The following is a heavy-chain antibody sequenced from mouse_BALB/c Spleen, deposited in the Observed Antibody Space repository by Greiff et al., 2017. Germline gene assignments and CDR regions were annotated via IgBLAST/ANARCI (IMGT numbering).Heavy chain of an antibody. V-gene: IGHV2-9-2*01. J-gene: IGHJ4*01. D-gene: IGHD1-1*01. CDR3: VRGLRGAMNY. Sequence: VQLQESGPGLVAPSQSLSITCTVSGFSLTSYDISWIRQPPGKGLEWLGVIWTGGGTNYNSAFMSRLSISKDNSKSQVFLKMYSLQTDDTAIYYCVRGLRGAMNYWGQGTSVTVSS. CDR2: IWTGGGT. CDR1: GFSLTSYD.